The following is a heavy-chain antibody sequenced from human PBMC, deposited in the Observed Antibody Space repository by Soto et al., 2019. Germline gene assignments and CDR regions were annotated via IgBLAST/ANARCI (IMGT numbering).Heavy chain of an antibody. CDR1: GYTFSVYH. Sequence: ASVKVSCKASGYTFSVYHIHWVRQAPGQGLEWMGWVHPNSGGTNYAQSFEGRVTMTRDTSINTAYMELSRLTSDDTAVYYCAKELQRGMDVWGQGTTVTVSS. CDR2: VHPNSGGT. D-gene: IGHD4-4*01. CDR3: AKELQRGMDV. V-gene: IGHV1-2*02. J-gene: IGHJ6*02.